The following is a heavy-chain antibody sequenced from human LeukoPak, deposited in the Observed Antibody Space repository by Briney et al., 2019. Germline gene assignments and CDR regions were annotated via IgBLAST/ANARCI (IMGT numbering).Heavy chain of an antibody. V-gene: IGHV4-4*07. D-gene: IGHD1-26*01. CDR3: ARDSAARAYDI. CDR2: IYTSGST. J-gene: IGHJ3*02. Sequence: SETLSLTCNVSGGSMTSYYWSWIRKPAGKGLEWIGRIYTSGSTNYSPSLRSRVAMSVATSNNHFSLNLSSVTAADTAVYYSARDSAARAYDIWGQGTMVTVSS. CDR1: GGSMTSYY.